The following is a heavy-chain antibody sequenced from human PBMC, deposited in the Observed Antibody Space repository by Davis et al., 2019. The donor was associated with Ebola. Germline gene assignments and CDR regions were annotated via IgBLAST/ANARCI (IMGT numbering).Heavy chain of an antibody. CDR1: GYTFTSYG. D-gene: IGHD6-6*01. J-gene: IGHJ6*02. CDR3: ARDNGGSSPHYYYYYYGMDV. Sequence: ASVKVSCKASGYTFTSYGISWVRQAPGQGLEWMGWISAYNGNTNYAQKLQGRVTMTTDTSTSIAYMELRSLRSDDTAVYYCARDNGGSSPHYYYYYYGMDVWGQGTTVTVSS. CDR2: ISAYNGNT. V-gene: IGHV1-18*01.